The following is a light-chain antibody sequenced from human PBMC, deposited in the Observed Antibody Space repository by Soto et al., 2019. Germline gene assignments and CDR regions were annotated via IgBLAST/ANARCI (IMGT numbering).Light chain of an antibody. V-gene: IGKV1-17*01. CDR1: QVIRND. CDR2: AAY. CDR3: LQHYRYPRT. Sequence: DIQMTQSPSSLSASVGDRVTITCRASQVIRNDLGWYRQKPGKAPKRLIYAAYTLQSGVPSRFSGSGSGTEFTLTISSLQAEDFATYYCLQHYRYPRTFGQGTKVDIK. J-gene: IGKJ1*01.